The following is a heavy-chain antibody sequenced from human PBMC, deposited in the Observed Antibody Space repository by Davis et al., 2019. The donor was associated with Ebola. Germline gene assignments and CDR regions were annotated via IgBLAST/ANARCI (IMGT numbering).Heavy chain of an antibody. CDR2: INAGNGNT. Sequence: AASVKVSCKASGYTFTSYAMHWVRQAPGQRLEWMGWINAGNGNTKYSQKFQGRVTITRDTSASTAYMELSSLRSEDTAVYYCARDPYCSGGSCYPKAGPYGMDVWGKGTTVTVSS. CDR3: ARDPYCSGGSCYPKAGPYGMDV. V-gene: IGHV1-3*01. D-gene: IGHD2-15*01. J-gene: IGHJ6*04. CDR1: GYTFTSYA.